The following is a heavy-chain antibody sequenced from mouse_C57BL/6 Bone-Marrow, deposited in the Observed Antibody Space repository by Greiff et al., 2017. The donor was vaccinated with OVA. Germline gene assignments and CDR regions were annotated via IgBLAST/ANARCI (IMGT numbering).Heavy chain of an antibody. CDR2: ISYDGSN. CDR3: ARERALYGSSYDFDY. CDR1: GYSITSGYY. D-gene: IGHD1-1*01. J-gene: IGHJ2*01. V-gene: IGHV3-6*01. Sequence: EVQLVESGPGLVKPSQSLSLTCSVTGYSITSGYYWNWIRQFPGNKLEWMGYISYDGSNNYNPSLKNRISITRDTSKNQFFLKLNSVTTEDTATYYCARERALYGSSYDFDYWGQGTTLTVSS.